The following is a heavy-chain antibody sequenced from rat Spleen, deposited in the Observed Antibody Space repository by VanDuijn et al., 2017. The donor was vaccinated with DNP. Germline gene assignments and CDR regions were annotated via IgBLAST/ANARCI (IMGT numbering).Heavy chain of an antibody. D-gene: IGHD1-4*01. J-gene: IGHJ2*01. Sequence: EVQLVESGGGLVQPGRSLKLSCAVSGITFSDHNMAWVRQAPKKSLEWVATISYDGSDTYYRDSMKGRFTISRDNAKSTLYLQMDSLRSEDTATYYCAGRPPPTRGPFDYWGQGVTVTVSS. CDR3: AGRPPPTRGPFDY. V-gene: IGHV5-7*01. CDR1: GITFSDHN. CDR2: ISYDGSDT.